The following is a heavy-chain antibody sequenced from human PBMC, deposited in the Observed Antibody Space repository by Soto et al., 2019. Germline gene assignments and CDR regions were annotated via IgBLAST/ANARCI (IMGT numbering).Heavy chain of an antibody. Sequence: ETLSLTCSVSGGSINSSSYFWGCVRQPPGKGLEWIGSIYYSGSTYYNPSLRSRVTISVDTSKNQFSLKLSSVTAADTAVFYCARHYSSGSRNWFDPWGQGTLVTVSS. D-gene: IGHD6-19*01. CDR2: IYYSGST. CDR1: GGSINSSSYF. V-gene: IGHV4-39*01. CDR3: ARHYSSGSRNWFDP. J-gene: IGHJ5*02.